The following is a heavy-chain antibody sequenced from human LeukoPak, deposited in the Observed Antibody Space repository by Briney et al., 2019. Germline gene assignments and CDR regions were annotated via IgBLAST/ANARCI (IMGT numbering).Heavy chain of an antibody. Sequence: RASETLSLTCTVSGGSISSYYWSWIRQPPGKGLEWIGYIYYSGSTNYNPSLKSRVTISVDTSKNQFSLKLSSVTAADTAVYYCARTQDCSGGSCYPNWFDPWGQGTLVTVSS. J-gene: IGHJ5*02. CDR3: ARTQDCSGGSCYPNWFDP. CDR2: IYYSGST. D-gene: IGHD2-15*01. V-gene: IGHV4-59*01. CDR1: GGSISSYY.